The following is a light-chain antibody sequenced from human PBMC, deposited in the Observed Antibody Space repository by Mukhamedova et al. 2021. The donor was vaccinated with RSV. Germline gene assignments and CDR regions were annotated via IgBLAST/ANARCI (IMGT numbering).Light chain of an antibody. CDR2: LGS. V-gene: IGKV2-28*01. Sequence: DWYLQKPGQSPQLLIYLGSTRASGVPDRFSGSGSGTDFTLKISRVEAEDVGVYYCMQALQTPFTFGPGTKEDIK. J-gene: IGKJ3*01. CDR3: MQALQTPFT.